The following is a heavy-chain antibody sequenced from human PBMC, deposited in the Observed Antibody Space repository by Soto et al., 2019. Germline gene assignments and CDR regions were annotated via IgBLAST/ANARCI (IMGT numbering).Heavy chain of an antibody. Sequence: PSETLALTCTVSGCSISSGGYYWTWISQHPGKGLEWIGYIYYSGSTYYNPSLKSRVTISVDTSKDQFSLKLSSVTAADTAVYYCARDRGYSYTTQTYFDYWGQGTLVTVSS. CDR2: IYYSGST. D-gene: IGHD5-18*01. CDR3: ARDRGYSYTTQTYFDY. J-gene: IGHJ4*02. CDR1: GCSISSGGYY. V-gene: IGHV4-31*03.